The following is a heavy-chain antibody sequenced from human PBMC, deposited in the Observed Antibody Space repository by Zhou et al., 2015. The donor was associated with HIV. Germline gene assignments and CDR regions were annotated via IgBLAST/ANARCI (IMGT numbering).Heavy chain of an antibody. CDR3: ARDPGSLLVREFIGN. V-gene: IGHV1-18*04. D-gene: IGHD3-10*01. CDR2: ISTYNGKR. J-gene: IGHJ4*02. CDR1: GYTFRTAG. Sequence: VQLVQSGGELKKPGSSVKVSCKASGYTFRTAGISWVRQVPGQGLEWMGWISTYNGKRQYTKMFQGRITMTTDTSTNTAYLELKNLRSADTAFYYCARDPGSLLVREFIGNWGQGTLVTVSS.